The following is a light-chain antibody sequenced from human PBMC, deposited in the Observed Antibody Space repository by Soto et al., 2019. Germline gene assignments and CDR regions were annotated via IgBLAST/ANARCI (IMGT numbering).Light chain of an antibody. CDR2: EVS. CDR3: SSDTSSSTRV. J-gene: IGLJ2*01. Sequence: QSVLTQPASVSGSPGQSITISCTGTSSDVGGYNYVSWDQQHPGKAPKLMIDEVSKRPSGDCNRFSGTKSGKTASLTIAGRQGEDEAEYYCSSDTSSSTRVFGGGSKGTVL. CDR1: SSDVGGYNY. V-gene: IGLV2-14*01.